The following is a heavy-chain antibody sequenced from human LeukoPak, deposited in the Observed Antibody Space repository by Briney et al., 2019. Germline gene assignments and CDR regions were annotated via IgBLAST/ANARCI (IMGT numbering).Heavy chain of an antibody. Sequence: SETLSLTCAVYGGSFSGYYWSWIRQPPGKGLEWIGEINHSGSTNYNPSLKSRVTISVDTSKNQFSLKLSSVTAADTAVYYCARGRLGRLTRYENWLLSHDAFDIWGQGTMVTVSS. CDR3: ARGRLGRLTRYENWLLSHDAFDI. CDR1: GGSFSGYY. CDR2: INHSGST. D-gene: IGHD3-9*01. J-gene: IGHJ3*02. V-gene: IGHV4-34*01.